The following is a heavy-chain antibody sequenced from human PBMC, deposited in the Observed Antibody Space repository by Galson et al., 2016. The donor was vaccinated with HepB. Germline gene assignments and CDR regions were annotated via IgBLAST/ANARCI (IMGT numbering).Heavy chain of an antibody. CDR1: EFTFSSYA. Sequence: SLRLSCAASEFTFSSYAMSWVRQAPGKGLEWVSAIDSSGHSTYYTDSVTGRFTISRDNSKNTLYLQMNSLGYGDTAVYYCAKAATPVFYYHGMDVWGQGTTVTVSS. CDR3: AKAATPVFYYHGMDV. J-gene: IGHJ6*02. CDR2: IDSSGHST. V-gene: IGHV3-23*01.